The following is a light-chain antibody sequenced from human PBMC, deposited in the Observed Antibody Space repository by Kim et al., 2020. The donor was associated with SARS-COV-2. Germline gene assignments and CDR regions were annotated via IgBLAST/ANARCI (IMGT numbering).Light chain of an antibody. CDR2: DTS. Sequence: SQGERAPLTCRTSQVVGSNYLAWCQQKPGQAPRLLIYDTSIRATGMPGRLSGSGSETDFTLTISSLEPEDFAVYYCQQYGSLIFSFGGGTTVDIK. J-gene: IGKJ4*01. CDR1: QVVGSNY. CDR3: QQYGSLIFS. V-gene: IGKV3-20*01.